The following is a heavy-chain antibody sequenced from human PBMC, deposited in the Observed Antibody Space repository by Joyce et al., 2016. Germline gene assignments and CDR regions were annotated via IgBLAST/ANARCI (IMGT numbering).Heavy chain of an antibody. Sequence: EVQLVQSGGEVKKPGESLKISCKGVGYSFTSYWLGWVRQMPGKGLELMGIINPEDDNTRYSPSCQGQVAISVDRSIKTAHLRWGSLRASDTAIYYCAGSAVRGTLSPFFDYWGQGSLVTVSS. V-gene: IGHV5-51*01. CDR2: INPEDDNT. CDR3: AGSAVRGTLSPFFDY. J-gene: IGHJ4*02. D-gene: IGHD3-16*01. CDR1: GYSFTSYW.